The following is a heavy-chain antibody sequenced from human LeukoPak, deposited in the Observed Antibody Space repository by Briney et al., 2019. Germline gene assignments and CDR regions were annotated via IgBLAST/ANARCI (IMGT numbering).Heavy chain of an antibody. CDR3: ARGGYCSSTSCYITYYYYYYVDV. Sequence: GASVKVSCKASGYTFTSYDINWVRQATGQGLEWMGRMNPNSGNTGYAQKFQGRVTMTRNTSISTAYMELSSLRSEDTAVYYCARGGYCSSTSCYITYYYYYYVDVWGKGTTVTVSS. V-gene: IGHV1-8*01. D-gene: IGHD2-2*02. CDR1: GYTFTSYD. CDR2: MNPNSGNT. J-gene: IGHJ6*03.